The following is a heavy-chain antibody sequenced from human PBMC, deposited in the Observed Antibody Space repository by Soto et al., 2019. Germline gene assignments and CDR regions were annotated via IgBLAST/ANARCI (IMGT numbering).Heavy chain of an antibody. CDR3: ARDPQFHYYYMDV. V-gene: IGHV3-74*01. CDR2: INSDGTIT. J-gene: IGHJ6*03. CDR1: GFTFSTYW. Sequence: GGSLRLSCEASGFTFSTYWMHWVRQAPGKGLVWVSRINSDGTITSYADAVKGRFTISRDNAKNTLYLQMNSLRAEDTAVYYCARDPQFHYYYMDVWGRGTTVTVSS. D-gene: IGHD2-21*01.